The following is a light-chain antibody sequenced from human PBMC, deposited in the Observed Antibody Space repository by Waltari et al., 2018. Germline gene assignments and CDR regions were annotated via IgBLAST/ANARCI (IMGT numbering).Light chain of an antibody. CDR2: QDS. J-gene: IGLJ2*01. CDR3: QAWDSSTVV. Sequence: SYELTQPPSVSVSPGQTASITCSGDKLGDKYACWYKQKPGQSPGLVSHQDSKRPSGIPERFSGSNSGNTATLTISGTQAMDEADYYCQAWDSSTVVFGGGTKLTVL. CDR1: KLGDKY. V-gene: IGLV3-1*01.